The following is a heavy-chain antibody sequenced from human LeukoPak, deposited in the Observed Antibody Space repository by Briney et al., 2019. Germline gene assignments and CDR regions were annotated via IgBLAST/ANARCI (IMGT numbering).Heavy chain of an antibody. V-gene: IGHV1-18*01. CDR3: AAQYTGRPNDAFDI. D-gene: IGHD1-26*01. CDR1: GYMFTSFA. Sequence: ASVKVSCKTSGYMFTSFAINWVRQAPGQGLEWMGWVSAYNGNTNYAQKLQGRVTMTTDTSTSTAYMELRSLRSDDTAVYYCAAQYTGRPNDAFDIWGQGTMVTVSS. CDR2: VSAYNGNT. J-gene: IGHJ3*02.